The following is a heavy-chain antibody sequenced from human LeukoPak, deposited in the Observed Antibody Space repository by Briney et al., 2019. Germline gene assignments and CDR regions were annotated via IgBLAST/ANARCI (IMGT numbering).Heavy chain of an antibody. J-gene: IGHJ3*02. CDR2: ISSSGSAI. CDR3: TRDCGGGSCYGPYDAFDI. V-gene: IGHV3-48*03. D-gene: IGHD2-15*01. CDR1: GFTFSSYE. Sequence: PGGSLRLSCAASGFTFSSYEMKWVRQAPGKGLEWVSYISSSGSAIYYADSVKGRFTISRDNAKNSLYLQMNSLRAEDTAVYYCTRDCGGGSCYGPYDAFDIWGQGTMVTVSS.